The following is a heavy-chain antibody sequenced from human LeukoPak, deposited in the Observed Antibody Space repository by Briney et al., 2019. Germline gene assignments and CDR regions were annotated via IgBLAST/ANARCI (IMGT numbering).Heavy chain of an antibody. D-gene: IGHD2-15*01. V-gene: IGHV3-7*01. CDR1: GFTFSNYW. CDR3: ATPVGGVWSFDY. CDR2: IKQDESEK. Sequence: GGSLRLSCAAPGFTFSNYWMTWVRQAPGKGLEWVANIKQDESEKYYVDSVKGRFTVSRDNSKNSVYLQMNSLRAEDTAMYYCATPVGGVWSFDYWGQGTLVTVSS. J-gene: IGHJ4*02.